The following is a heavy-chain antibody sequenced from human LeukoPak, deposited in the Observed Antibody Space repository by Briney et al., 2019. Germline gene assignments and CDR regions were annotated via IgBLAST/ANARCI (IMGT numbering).Heavy chain of an antibody. Sequence: PGTSLRLSCEASGFTFSHFAMHWVRQAPDKGLEWVAVIWSDATNEYYADSVKGRFTISRDNSKNMLYLQMNSLRVEDTAVYYCAKARYTSPYYLDFWGQGTLVTVSS. CDR2: IWSDATNE. CDR3: AKARYTSPYYLDF. CDR1: GFTFSHFA. D-gene: IGHD2-2*01. V-gene: IGHV3-33*06. J-gene: IGHJ4*02.